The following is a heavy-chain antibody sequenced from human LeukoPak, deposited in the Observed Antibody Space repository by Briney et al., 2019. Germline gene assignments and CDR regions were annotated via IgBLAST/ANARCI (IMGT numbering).Heavy chain of an antibody. CDR1: GYSFSAYY. V-gene: IGHV1-2*02. CDR2: INPNSGGT. CDR3: ARDRGVVTTYS. Sequence: ASVKVSCKASGYSFSAYYIFWVRQAPGQGLEWMGWINPNSGGTNYAQKFQGRVTMTRDTSISTAYMELSRLRSDDTAVYYCARDRGVVTTYSWGQGTLVIVSS. J-gene: IGHJ4*02. D-gene: IGHD2-21*02.